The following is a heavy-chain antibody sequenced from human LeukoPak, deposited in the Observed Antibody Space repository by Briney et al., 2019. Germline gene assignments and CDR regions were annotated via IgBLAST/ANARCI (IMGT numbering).Heavy chain of an antibody. CDR3: ARARGGDSLFDY. D-gene: IGHD2-21*02. V-gene: IGHV3-74*01. CDR2: IKGDGSST. J-gene: IGHJ4*02. Sequence: GGSLRLSCAASGFTFSSYWMHWVRQAPGKGLVWVSRIKGDGSSTSYADSVKGRLTISRDNAKNTLYLQMNSLRAEDTAVYYCARARGGDSLFDYWGQGTLVTVSS. CDR1: GFTFSSYW.